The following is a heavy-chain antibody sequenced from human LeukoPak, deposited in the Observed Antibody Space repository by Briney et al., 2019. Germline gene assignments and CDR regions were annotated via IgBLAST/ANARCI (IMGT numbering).Heavy chain of an antibody. V-gene: IGHV4-39*07. Sequence: SETLSLTCTVSGGSISSTTYYWAWIRQPPGKGLEWIGSIYKTGSTNYSPSLKSRVTISLHTSKNQFSLKLSSVTAADTAVYYCARDPVVPTTSLQFDWYFDLWGRGTLVTVSS. J-gene: IGHJ2*01. CDR2: IYKTGST. D-gene: IGHD2-15*01. CDR3: ARDPVVPTTSLQFDWYFDL. CDR1: GGSISSTTYY.